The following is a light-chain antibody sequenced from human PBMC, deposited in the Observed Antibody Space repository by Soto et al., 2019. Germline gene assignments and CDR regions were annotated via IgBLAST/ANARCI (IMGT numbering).Light chain of an antibody. J-gene: IGLJ1*01. CDR3: SSYTGSRTPYV. V-gene: IGLV2-14*01. CDR1: SSDIGGYNY. Sequence: QSALTQPASVSGSPGQSITISCTGTSSDIGGYNYVSWYQQHPGKAPKLIIYEVSNRPSGVSNRFSASKSDNTASLTISGLQAEDEADHYCSSYTGSRTPYVFGTGTKVTVL. CDR2: EVS.